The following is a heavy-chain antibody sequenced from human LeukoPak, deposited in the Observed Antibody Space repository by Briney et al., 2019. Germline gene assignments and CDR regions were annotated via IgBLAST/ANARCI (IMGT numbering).Heavy chain of an antibody. Sequence: ASVKVSCKASGYSFTGYYMQWVRQAPGQGLEGMGWSNPNSGGTNYAQKFQGRVTMTRDTSLSTAYLELSRLRSDDPAVYYCARALPITALGDGFHPWGQGTMVTVSS. J-gene: IGHJ3*01. CDR3: ARALPITALGDGFHP. D-gene: IGHD1-20*01. CDR1: GYSFTGYY. CDR2: SNPNSGGT. V-gene: IGHV1-2*02.